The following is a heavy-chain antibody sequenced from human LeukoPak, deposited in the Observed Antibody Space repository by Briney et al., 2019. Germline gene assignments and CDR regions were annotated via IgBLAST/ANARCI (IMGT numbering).Heavy chain of an antibody. D-gene: IGHD3-10*01. CDR2: INHSGST. CDR1: GGSFSGYY. V-gene: IGHV4-34*01. J-gene: IGHJ4*02. Sequence: SETLSLTCAVYGGSFSGYYWSWIRQPPGKGLEWIGEINHSGSTNYNPSLKSRVTISVDTSKNQFSLKLRSVTAADTAVYYCARLWFGELVTDSWGRGTLVTVSS. CDR3: ARLWFGELVTDS.